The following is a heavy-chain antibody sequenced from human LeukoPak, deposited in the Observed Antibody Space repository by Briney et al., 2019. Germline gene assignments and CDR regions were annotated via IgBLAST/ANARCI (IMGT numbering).Heavy chain of an antibody. Sequence: ASVTVSCKASGYTFTSYAMNWVRQAPGQGLEWMGWINTNTGNPTYAQGFTGRFVFSLDTSVSTAYLQISSLKAEDTAVYYCARSRYCSDGSCSYNWFDPWGQGTLVTVSS. CDR3: ARSRYCSDGSCSYNWFDP. CDR2: INTNTGNP. D-gene: IGHD2-15*01. CDR1: GYTFTSYA. J-gene: IGHJ5*02. V-gene: IGHV7-4-1*02.